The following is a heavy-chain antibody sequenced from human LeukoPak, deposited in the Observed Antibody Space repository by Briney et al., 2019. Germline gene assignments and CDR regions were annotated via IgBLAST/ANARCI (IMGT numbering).Heavy chain of an antibody. J-gene: IGHJ4*02. V-gene: IGHV3-23*01. Sequence: QAGGSLRLSCAASGFTFSSYAMSWVRQAPGKGLEWVSDIRGGGGSTYYAGSVKGRFTISRDNSKNKVYLQMSSLRAEDTAVYYCAKAHIDGDGYYYFDYWGQGTLVSVSP. D-gene: IGHD3-22*01. CDR2: IRGGGGST. CDR3: AKAHIDGDGYYYFDY. CDR1: GFTFSSYA.